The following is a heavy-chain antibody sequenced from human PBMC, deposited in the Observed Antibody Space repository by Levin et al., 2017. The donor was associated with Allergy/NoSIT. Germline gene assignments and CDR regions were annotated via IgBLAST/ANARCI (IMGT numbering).Heavy chain of an antibody. CDR2: ISWNSGSI. Sequence: GGSLRLSCAASGFTFDDYAMHWVRQAPGKGLEWVSGISWNSGSIGYADSVKGRFTISRDNAKNSLYLQMNSLRAEDTALYYCAKVGGKYSSSWYYFDYWGQGTLVTVSS. D-gene: IGHD6-13*01. J-gene: IGHJ4*02. CDR3: AKVGGKYSSSWYYFDY. CDR1: GFTFDDYA. V-gene: IGHV3-9*01.